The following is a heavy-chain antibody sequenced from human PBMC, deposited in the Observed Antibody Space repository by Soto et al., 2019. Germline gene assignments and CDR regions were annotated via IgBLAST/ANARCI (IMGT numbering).Heavy chain of an antibody. Sequence: GGSLRLCCAAAEFTFSSYHMHWVRQATGKGLEWVSAIGTAGDTYYPGSVKGRFTISRENVKNSLYLQMNSLRAGDTAVYYCARAEWLGNFDYWGQGTLVTVSS. D-gene: IGHD6-19*01. CDR3: ARAEWLGNFDY. J-gene: IGHJ4*02. V-gene: IGHV3-13*04. CDR1: EFTFSSYH. CDR2: IGTAGDT.